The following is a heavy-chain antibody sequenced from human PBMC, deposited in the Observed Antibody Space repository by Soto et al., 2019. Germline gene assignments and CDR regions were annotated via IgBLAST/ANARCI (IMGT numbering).Heavy chain of an antibody. V-gene: IGHV3-21*01. J-gene: IGHJ4*02. CDR2: ISKSSSLI. CDR3: VRGDDRVD. Sequence: LRLSCVGSGFIFSSFTMTWVRQAPGMGLQYLASISKSSSLIYYADSVRGRFIISRDNSKDSVFLQMYSLRAEDTAMYYCVRGDDRVDWGQGTLVTVSS. CDR1: GFIFSSFT. D-gene: IGHD1-1*01.